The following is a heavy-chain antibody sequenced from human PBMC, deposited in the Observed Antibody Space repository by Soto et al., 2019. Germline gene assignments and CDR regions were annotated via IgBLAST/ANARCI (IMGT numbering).Heavy chain of an antibody. Sequence: GGSLRLSCTASGFTFSRYWMSWVRQAPGKGLEWVANIKQDGSEKYYVDSVKGRFTISRDNGKNSLDPQMNSLRDEDTAVYYCARDTASGNYFSPFHYWGQGTLVTVSS. CDR3: ARDTASGNYFSPFHY. V-gene: IGHV3-7*01. CDR1: GFTFSRYW. J-gene: IGHJ4*02. D-gene: IGHD3-10*01. CDR2: IKQDGSEK.